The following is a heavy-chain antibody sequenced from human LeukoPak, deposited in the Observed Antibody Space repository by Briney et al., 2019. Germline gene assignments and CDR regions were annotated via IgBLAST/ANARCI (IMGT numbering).Heavy chain of an antibody. J-gene: IGHJ4*02. D-gene: IGHD2-2*01. Sequence: GGSLRLSCAASGFTFSSYWMSWVRQAPGKGLEWVANIKQDGSEKYYVDSVKGRFTISRDNAKNSLYLQMNSLRAEDTAVYYWARMAHIVVIPTANQFEFWGQGTLVTVSS. CDR3: ARMAHIVVIPTANQFEF. CDR2: IKQDGSEK. V-gene: IGHV3-7*01. CDR1: GFTFSSYW.